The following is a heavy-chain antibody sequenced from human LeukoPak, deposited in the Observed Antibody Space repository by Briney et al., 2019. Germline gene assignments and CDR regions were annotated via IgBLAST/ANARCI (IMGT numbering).Heavy chain of an antibody. Sequence: GGSLRLSCAASGFTFSSYWMSWVRQAPGKGLEWVANIKQDGSEKYYVDSVKGRFTISRDNSKNTLYLQMNSLRAEDTAVYYCARGGYCTSTSCSLTPLYYYYYMDVWGKGATVTVSS. CDR3: ARGGYCTSTSCSLTPLYYYYYMDV. CDR1: GFTFSSYW. J-gene: IGHJ6*03. V-gene: IGHV3-7*01. CDR2: IKQDGSEK. D-gene: IGHD2-2*01.